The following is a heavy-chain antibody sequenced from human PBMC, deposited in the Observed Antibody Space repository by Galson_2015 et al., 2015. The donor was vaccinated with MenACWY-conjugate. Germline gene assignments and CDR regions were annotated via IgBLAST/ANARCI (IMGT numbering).Heavy chain of an antibody. CDR1: GCSFTSHS. D-gene: IGHD3-22*01. V-gene: IGHV3-21*01. J-gene: IGHJ4*02. CDR3: ARSPVYYDSSGYYYFDY. Sequence: SMRLPSAASGCSFTSHSMNWGLQAPAKGLEWVSSIISTSTDIYYADSVKGRFTISRDNAKKSLYLQMNSLRAEDTAVYYCARSPVYYDSSGYYYFDYWGQGTLVTGSS. CDR2: IISTSTDI.